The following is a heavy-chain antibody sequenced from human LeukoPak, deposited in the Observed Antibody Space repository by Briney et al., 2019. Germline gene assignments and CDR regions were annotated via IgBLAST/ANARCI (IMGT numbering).Heavy chain of an antibody. CDR1: GYTFTGYY. J-gene: IGHJ5*02. CDR2: INPNSGGT. V-gene: IGHV1-2*02. D-gene: IGHD3-10*01. CDR3: ARDDTPGITPNWFDP. Sequence: ASVKVSCKASGYTFTGYYMHWVRQAPGQGLEWMGWINPNSGGTNYAQKFQGRVTMTRDTSISTAYMELSRLRSDDTAVYYCARDDTPGITPNWFDPWGQGTLVTVSS.